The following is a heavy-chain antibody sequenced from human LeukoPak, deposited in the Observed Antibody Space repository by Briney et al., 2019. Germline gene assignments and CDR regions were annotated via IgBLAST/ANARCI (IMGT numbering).Heavy chain of an antibody. CDR1: GFTFSSYA. V-gene: IGHV3-23*01. CDR3: VRDRDYAFDF. J-gene: IGHJ3*01. CDR2: ISTSGESA. Sequence: PGGSLRLSCPVSGFTFSSYAMSWVRQAPGRGLEWVSVISTSGESAYYADSVKGRFTISRGDAENSLYLQMNSLRDEDTAVYFCVRDRDYAFDFWGQGTMVTVSS.